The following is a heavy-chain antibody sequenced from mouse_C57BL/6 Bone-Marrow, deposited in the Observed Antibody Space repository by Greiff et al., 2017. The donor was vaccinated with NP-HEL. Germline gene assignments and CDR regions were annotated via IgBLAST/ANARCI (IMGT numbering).Heavy chain of an antibody. Sequence: VQLQQSGAELVRPGASVKLSCKASGYTFTDYYINWVKQRPGQGLEWIARIYPESGNTYYNEKFKGKATLTAEKSSSTAYMQLSSLTSEDSAFYFCAREGNLILRTEYFDVWGTGTTVTVAS. D-gene: IGHD1-1*01. V-gene: IGHV1-76*01. CDR3: AREGNLILRTEYFDV. CDR1: GYTFTDYY. CDR2: IYPESGNT. J-gene: IGHJ1*03.